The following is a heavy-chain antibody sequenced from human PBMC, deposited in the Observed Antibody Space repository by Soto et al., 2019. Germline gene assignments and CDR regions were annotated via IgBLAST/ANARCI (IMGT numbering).Heavy chain of an antibody. D-gene: IGHD3-16*01. V-gene: IGHV3-33*01. CDR3: ARDRLITYGAKIAPDH. Sequence: GGSLRLSCKASGFTFSDFGMHWVRQAPGKALEWVSAIWYDGSYQYYADTVRGRFTTSRDNSNNTLFLQMNSLRVEDTAVYYCARDRLITYGAKIAPDHWGQGALVTVSS. J-gene: IGHJ5*02. CDR1: GFTFSDFG. CDR2: IWYDGSYQ.